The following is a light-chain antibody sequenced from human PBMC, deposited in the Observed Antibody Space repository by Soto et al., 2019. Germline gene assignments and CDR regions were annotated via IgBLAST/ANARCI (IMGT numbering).Light chain of an antibody. CDR3: SSYAGINNLGV. J-gene: IGLJ1*01. CDR2: EVN. Sequence: QSARTQPPSASGSPGQSVTISCTGTSSDGGGYKYVSWYQQHPGKAPKLMIFEVNKRPSGVPDRFSGSKSGNTASLTVSGLQAEDEADYYCSSYAGINNLGVFGTGTKLTVL. V-gene: IGLV2-8*01. CDR1: SSDGGGYKY.